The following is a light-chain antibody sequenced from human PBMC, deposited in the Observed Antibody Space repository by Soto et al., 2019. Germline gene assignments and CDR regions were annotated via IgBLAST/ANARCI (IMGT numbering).Light chain of an antibody. CDR2: SSN. V-gene: IGLV1-44*01. CDR1: SSNIGSNT. Sequence: QSVLTQPPSASGTPGQRVTISCSGSSSNIGSNTVNWYQQLPGTAPKLLIYSSNQRPSGVPDRFSGSKSGTSASLAISGLQSEDEADYYCAAWDDSLNGSVFGPGTKVTVL. J-gene: IGLJ1*01. CDR3: AAWDDSLNGSV.